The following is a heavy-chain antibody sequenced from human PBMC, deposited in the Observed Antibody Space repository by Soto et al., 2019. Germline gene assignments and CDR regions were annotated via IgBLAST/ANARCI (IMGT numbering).Heavy chain of an antibody. CDR1: GYTFTSYA. Sequence: ASVKVSCKASGYTFTSYAMHWVRQAPGQRLEWMGWINAGSGNTKYSQKFQGRVTITRDTSASTAYMELSSLRSEDTAVYYCASTQYCSGGSCYEGLYYYYGMDVWGQGTTVTV. V-gene: IGHV1-3*01. J-gene: IGHJ6*02. CDR2: INAGSGNT. D-gene: IGHD2-15*01. CDR3: ASTQYCSGGSCYEGLYYYYGMDV.